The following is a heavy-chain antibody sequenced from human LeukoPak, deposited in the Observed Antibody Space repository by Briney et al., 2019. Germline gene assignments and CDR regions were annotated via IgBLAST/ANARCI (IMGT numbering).Heavy chain of an antibody. V-gene: IGHV3-30*03. CDR2: ISYDGSEK. CDR1: GFTFSSYG. CDR3: ARDDEGLGYNYGTYFDY. Sequence: AGSLRRSCAASGFTFSSYGMHWVRQAPGKGLKWVASISYDGSEKYYGYSVKGRFTISRDDPKNTLYLQVNSLRPEDTALYYCARDDEGLGYNYGTYFDYWGQGALVTVSS. J-gene: IGHJ4*02. D-gene: IGHD5-18*01.